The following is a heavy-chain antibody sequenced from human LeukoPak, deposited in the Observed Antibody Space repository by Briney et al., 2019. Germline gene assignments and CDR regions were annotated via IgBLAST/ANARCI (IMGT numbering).Heavy chain of an antibody. CDR1: GFTFSTYS. J-gene: IGHJ5*02. D-gene: IGHD3-3*01. CDR3: ARTLQLDDFWSGYYMPHLVWFDP. Sequence: GGSLRLSCVASGFTFSTYSFNWVRQAPGKGLEWVSYISSNSRATYYADSVRGRFTISRDNAKNSLYLQMNSLRAEDTAVYYCARTLQLDDFWSGYYMPHLVWFDPWGQGTLVTVSS. V-gene: IGHV3-48*01. CDR2: ISSNSRAT.